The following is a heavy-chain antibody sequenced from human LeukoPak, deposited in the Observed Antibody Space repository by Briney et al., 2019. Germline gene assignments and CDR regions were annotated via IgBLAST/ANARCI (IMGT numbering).Heavy chain of an antibody. CDR1: GFTFSSYS. J-gene: IGHJ4*02. CDR2: ISSSSSYI. CDR3: ARSIGVWFGEYLDY. Sequence: GGSLRLSCAASGFTFSSYSMNWVRQAPGKGLEWVSSISSSSSYIYYADSVKGRFTISRDNAKNSLYLQMNSLRAEDTAVYYCARSIGVWFGEYLDYWGQGTLVTVSS. D-gene: IGHD3-10*01. V-gene: IGHV3-21*01.